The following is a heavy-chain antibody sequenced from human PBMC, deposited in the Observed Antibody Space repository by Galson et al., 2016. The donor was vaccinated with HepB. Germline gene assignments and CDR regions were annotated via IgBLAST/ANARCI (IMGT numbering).Heavy chain of an antibody. J-gene: IGHJ4*02. CDR3: AKHRLGYYDSGSPFDY. D-gene: IGHD3-10*01. CDR2: ISGNGDNT. V-gene: IGHV3-64D*08. Sequence: SLRLSCAASGFTFSDHAMHWVRRAPGKGLDYVSAISGNGDNTHYADSVRGRFTISRDNSKNTLYLQMSSLRAEDAAIYYCAKHRLGYYDSGSPFDYWGQGTRVTVSS. CDR1: GFTFSDHA.